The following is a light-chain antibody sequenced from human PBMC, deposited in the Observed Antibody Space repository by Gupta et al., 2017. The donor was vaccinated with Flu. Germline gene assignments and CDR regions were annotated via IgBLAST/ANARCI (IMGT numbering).Light chain of an antibody. CDR3: YSTDSSGNHRV. J-gene: IGLJ2*01. CDR1: ALPKKY. Sequence: SYELTQPPSVSVSPGQTARITCSGDALPKKYAYWYQQKSGQAPVLVIYEDSKRPSGIPERFSGSSSGTMATLTISGAQVEDEGAYYCYSTDSSGNHRVFGGGTKLTVL. CDR2: EDS. V-gene: IGLV3-10*01.